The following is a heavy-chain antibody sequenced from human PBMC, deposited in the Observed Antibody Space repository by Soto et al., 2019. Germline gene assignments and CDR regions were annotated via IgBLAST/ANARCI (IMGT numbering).Heavy chain of an antibody. V-gene: IGHV3-21*01. D-gene: IGHD3-10*01. Sequence: EVQLVESGGGLVKPGESLRLSCAAYGFTFSSYSMNWVRQAPGKGLEWVSSISSSSSYIYYADSVKGRFTISRDNAKNSLHRKMNSLRAEDTAVYYCARDRGGDLKAFDIWGQGTMVTVSS. J-gene: IGHJ3*02. CDR2: ISSSSSYI. CDR1: GFTFSSYS. CDR3: ARDRGGDLKAFDI.